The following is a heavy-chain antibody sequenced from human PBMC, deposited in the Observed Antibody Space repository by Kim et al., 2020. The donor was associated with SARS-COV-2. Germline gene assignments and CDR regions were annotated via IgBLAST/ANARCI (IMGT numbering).Heavy chain of an antibody. CDR1: GGSISSYY. J-gene: IGHJ6*02. CDR3: ARRYGYSYGLRDYYGMDV. Sequence: SETLSLTCTVSGGSISSYYWSWIRQPPGKGLEWIGYIYYSGSTNYNPSLKSRVTISVDTSKNQFSLKLSSVTAADTAVYYCARRYGYSYGLRDYYGMDVWGPGTTVTVSS. D-gene: IGHD5-18*01. V-gene: IGHV4-59*08. CDR2: IYYSGST.